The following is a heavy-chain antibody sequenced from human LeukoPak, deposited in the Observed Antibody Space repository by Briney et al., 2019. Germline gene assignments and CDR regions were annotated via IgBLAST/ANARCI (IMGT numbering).Heavy chain of an antibody. J-gene: IGHJ6*03. D-gene: IGHD3-10*01. CDR2: INHSGST. V-gene: IGHV4-34*01. CDR1: GGSFSGYY. CDR3: ARRGVTMVRGLYYYYYMDV. Sequence: SETLSLTCAVYGGSFSGYYLSWIRQPPGKGLEWIGEINHSGSTNYNPSLKSRVTISVDTSKNQFSLKLSSVTAADTAVYYCARRGVTMVRGLYYYYYMDVWGKGTTVTISS.